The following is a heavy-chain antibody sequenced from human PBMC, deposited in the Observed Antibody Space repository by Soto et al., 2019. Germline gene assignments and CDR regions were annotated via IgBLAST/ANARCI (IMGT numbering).Heavy chain of an antibody. Sequence: ASVKVSCKASGYTFTGYYMHWVRQAPGQGLEWMGWINPNSGGTNYAQKLQGRVTMTRDTSISTAYMELSRLRSDDTAVYYCAREAGDILTGYYDYWGQGTLVTVSS. CDR1: GYTFTGYY. J-gene: IGHJ4*02. CDR2: INPNSGGT. CDR3: AREAGDILTGYYDY. V-gene: IGHV1-2*02. D-gene: IGHD3-9*01.